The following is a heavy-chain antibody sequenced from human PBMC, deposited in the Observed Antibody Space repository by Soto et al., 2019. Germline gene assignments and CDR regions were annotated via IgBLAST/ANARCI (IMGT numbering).Heavy chain of an antibody. D-gene: IGHD3-22*01. J-gene: IGHJ4*02. CDR1: GFTFSNYA. Sequence: GGSLRLSCAASGFTFSNYAMHWVRQAPGKGLEWVAVISYDGSNKYYADSVKGRFTISRDNSKDTLYLQMNSLRAEDTAVYYRAKGSRYYDSSGYYYVYFDYWGQGTLVTVSS. CDR3: AKGSRYYDSSGYYYVYFDY. CDR2: ISYDGSNK. V-gene: IGHV3-30*18.